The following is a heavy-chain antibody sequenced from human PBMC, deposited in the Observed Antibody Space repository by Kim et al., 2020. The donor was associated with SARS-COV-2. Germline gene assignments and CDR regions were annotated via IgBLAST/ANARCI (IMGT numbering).Heavy chain of an antibody. CDR2: ISGDGGST. D-gene: IGHD3-22*01. CDR3: AKGYDSSGYYRYYYYYYGMDV. J-gene: IGHJ6*02. V-gene: IGHV3-43*02. CDR1: GFTFDDYA. Sequence: GGSLRLSCAASGFTFDDYAMHWVRQAPGKGLEWVSLISGDGGSTYYADSVKGRFTISRDNSKNSLYLQMNSLRTEDTALYYCAKGYDSSGYYRYYYYYYGMDVWGPGTTVTVSS.